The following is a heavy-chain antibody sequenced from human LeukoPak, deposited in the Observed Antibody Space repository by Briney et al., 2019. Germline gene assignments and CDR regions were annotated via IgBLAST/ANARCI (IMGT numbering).Heavy chain of an antibody. D-gene: IGHD4/OR15-4a*01. CDR1: GYTFTGYY. V-gene: IGHV1-2*02. CDR3: AIDLARPTIPYNWFDP. Sequence: ASVKVSCKASGYTFTGYYMHWVRQAPGQGLEWMGWINPNSGGTNYAQKFQGRVTMTRDTSISTAYMELSRLRSDDTAVYYCAIDLARPTIPYNWFDPWGQGTLFTVSS. CDR2: INPNSGGT. J-gene: IGHJ5*02.